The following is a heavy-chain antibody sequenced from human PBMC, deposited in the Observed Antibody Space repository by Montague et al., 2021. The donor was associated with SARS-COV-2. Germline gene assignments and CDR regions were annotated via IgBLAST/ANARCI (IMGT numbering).Heavy chain of an antibody. V-gene: IGHV4-59*01. Sequence: SETLSLTCAVSLGSIIAYHWRWMGQPTAKLQSRIGHIYHSGRTNYNPSLKSRVTISIDTSKNQFSLELSSVTAADMAVYYCASPGGYCTGGSCYYVYWGQGTLVTVSS. CDR1: LGSIIAYH. CDR2: IYHSGRT. CDR3: ASPGGYCTGGSCYYVY. D-gene: IGHD2-15*01. J-gene: IGHJ4*02.